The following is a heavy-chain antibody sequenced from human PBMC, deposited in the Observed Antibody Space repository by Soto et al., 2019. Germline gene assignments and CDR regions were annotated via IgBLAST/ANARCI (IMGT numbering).Heavy chain of an antibody. J-gene: IGHJ4*02. CDR3: ARQKRGSSSWPFEH. V-gene: IGHV4-39*01. D-gene: IGHD6-13*01. CDR2: IYYTGTT. CDR1: GDSITTNRYY. Sequence: QLQLQESGPALVKPSETLSLTCTVSGDSITTNRYYWGWIRQPPGKGLEWCATIYYTGTTYYNPSLKSRVTVSVDTSKNQFSLRLTSVTATDTAVYYCARQKRGSSSWPFEHWGQGTLVTVSS.